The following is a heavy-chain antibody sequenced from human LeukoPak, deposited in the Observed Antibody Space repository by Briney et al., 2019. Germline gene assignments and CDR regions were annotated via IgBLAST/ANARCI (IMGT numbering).Heavy chain of an antibody. CDR3: ARARDCSSTSCQNWFDP. CDR1: GFTFSSYW. D-gene: IGHD2-2*01. Sequence: GGSLRLSCAASGFTFSSYWMHWVRQAPGKGLVWVSRINTDGSSTSYADSVKGRFTISRDNAKNTLYLQMNSLRAEDTAVYYCARARDCSSTSCQNWFDPWGQGTLVTVSS. J-gene: IGHJ5*02. V-gene: IGHV3-74*01. CDR2: INTDGSST.